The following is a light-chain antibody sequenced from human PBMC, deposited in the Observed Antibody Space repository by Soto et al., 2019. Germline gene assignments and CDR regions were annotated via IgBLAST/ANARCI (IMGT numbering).Light chain of an antibody. CDR1: QSVNSDY. J-gene: IGKJ1*01. CDR3: QQYGTSPWT. Sequence: EIVLTQSPGTLSLFPGERATLSCRATQSVNSDYLAWYQQKPGQAPRLLIYIASRRATGIPDRFSGSGSGTDFTLTIRRLEPEDVAVYYCQQYGTSPWTFGQGTKVEIK. V-gene: IGKV3-20*01. CDR2: IAS.